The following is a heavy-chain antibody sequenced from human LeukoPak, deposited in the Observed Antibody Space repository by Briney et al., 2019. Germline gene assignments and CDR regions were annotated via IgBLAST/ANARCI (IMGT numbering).Heavy chain of an antibody. Sequence: GGSLRLSCAPSGFTFSSYWMNWARQAPGKGLEWVASINHNGNVNYYVDSVKGRFTISRDNAKNSLYLQMSNLRAEDTAVYFCARGGGLDVWGQGATVTVSS. D-gene: IGHD3-16*01. V-gene: IGHV3-7*03. CDR3: ARGGGLDV. CDR1: GFTFSSYW. CDR2: INHNGNVN. J-gene: IGHJ6*02.